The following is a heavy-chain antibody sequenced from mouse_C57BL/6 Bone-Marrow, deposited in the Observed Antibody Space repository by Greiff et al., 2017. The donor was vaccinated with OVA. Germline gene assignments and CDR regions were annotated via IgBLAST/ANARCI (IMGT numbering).Heavy chain of an antibody. CDR1: GYTFTSYW. CDR3: ARTSNYYGKGFAY. D-gene: IGHD1-1*01. V-gene: IGHV1-52*01. Sequence: QVQLQQPGAELVRPGSSVKLSCKASGYTFTSYWMHWVKQRPIQGLEWIGNIDPSDSETHYNQKFKDKATLTVDKSSSTAYMQLSSLTSEDAAVYYCARTSNYYGKGFAYWGQGTLVTVSA. CDR2: IDPSDSET. J-gene: IGHJ3*01.